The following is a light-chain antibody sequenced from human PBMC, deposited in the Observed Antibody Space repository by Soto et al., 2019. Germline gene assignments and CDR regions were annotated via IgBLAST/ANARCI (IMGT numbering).Light chain of an antibody. V-gene: IGKV3-15*01. CDR3: QQYTHWPVWT. CDR1: QSISTN. CDR2: GPS. J-gene: IGKJ1*01. Sequence: EIVLTQSPSTLSVSPGERCTLSCRASQSISTNLAWYQQKPGQAPRLLIYGPSTRATGVPARFSGSGSGTEFTLTISSLHSEDFAIYYCQQYTHWPVWTFGQGTKV.